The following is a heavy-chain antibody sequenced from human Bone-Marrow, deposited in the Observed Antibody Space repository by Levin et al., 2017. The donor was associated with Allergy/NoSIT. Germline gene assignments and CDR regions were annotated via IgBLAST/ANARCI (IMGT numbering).Heavy chain of an antibody. CDR2: IWYDGSNK. J-gene: IGHJ4*02. D-gene: IGHD2-2*01. V-gene: IGHV3-33*01. CDR1: GFTFSSYG. Sequence: GGSLRLSCAASGFTFSSYGMHWVRQAPGKGLEWVAVIWYDGSNKYYADSVKGRFTISRDNSKNTLYLQMNSLRAEDTAVYYCARDMWQGTSCSLFDYWGQGTLVTVSS. CDR3: ARDMWQGTSCSLFDY.